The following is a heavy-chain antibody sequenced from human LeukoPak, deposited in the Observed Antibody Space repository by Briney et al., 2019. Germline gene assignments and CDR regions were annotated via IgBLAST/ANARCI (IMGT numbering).Heavy chain of an antibody. D-gene: IGHD5-24*01. V-gene: IGHV4-59*01. CDR1: GGSISSYY. J-gene: IGHJ4*02. CDR3: ARVRGGTYNHYFDY. CDR2: IYYAGST. Sequence: SETLSLTCTVSGGSISSYYWSWIRQPPGKGLEWIGYIYYAGSTNYNPSLKSRITISVDTSKNQFSLKLTSITAADTAVYYCARVRGGTYNHYFDYWGQGTLVTVSS.